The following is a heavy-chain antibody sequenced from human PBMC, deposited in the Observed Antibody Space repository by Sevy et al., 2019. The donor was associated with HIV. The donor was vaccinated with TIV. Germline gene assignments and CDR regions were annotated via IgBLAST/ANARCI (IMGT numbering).Heavy chain of an antibody. CDR1: GGTFSSYA. J-gene: IGHJ4*02. V-gene: IGHV1-69*10. CDR2: IIPILGIA. D-gene: IGHD2-2*01. Sequence: ASVKVSCKASGGTFSSYAISWVRQAPGQGLEWMGGIIPILGIANYAQKFQGRVTITADKSTSTAYMELSSLRSEDTAVYYCAREAGESSTSSGTMGWGQGTLVTVSS. CDR3: AREAGESSTSSGTMG.